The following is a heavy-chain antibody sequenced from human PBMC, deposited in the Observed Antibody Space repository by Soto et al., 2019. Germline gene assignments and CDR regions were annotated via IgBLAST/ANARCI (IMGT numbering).Heavy chain of an antibody. D-gene: IGHD3-9*01. CDR1: GGSISSGGYS. CDR3: ARDQQNYDILTGYSNWLDP. CDR2: IYHSGST. Sequence: SETLSLTCAVSGGSISSGGYSWSWIRQPPGKGLEWIGYIYHSGSTYYNPSLKSRVTISVDRSKNQFSLKLSSVTAADTAVYYCARDQQNYDILTGYSNWLDPWGQGTLVTVYS. J-gene: IGHJ5*02. V-gene: IGHV4-30-2*01.